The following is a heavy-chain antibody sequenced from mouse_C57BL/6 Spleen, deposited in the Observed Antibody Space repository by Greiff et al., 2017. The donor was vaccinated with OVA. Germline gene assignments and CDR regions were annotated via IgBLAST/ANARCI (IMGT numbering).Heavy chain of an antibody. CDR2: ISSGGDYI. J-gene: IGHJ3*01. Sequence: EVKLEESGEGLVKPGGSLKLSCAASGFTFSSYAMSWVRQTPEKRLEWVAYISSGGDYIYYADTVKGRFTISRDNARNTLYLQMSSLKSEDTAMYYCTRDLSYYDYDGGFAYWGQGTLVTVSA. V-gene: IGHV5-9-1*02. CDR3: TRDLSYYDYDGGFAY. CDR1: GFTFSSYA. D-gene: IGHD2-4*01.